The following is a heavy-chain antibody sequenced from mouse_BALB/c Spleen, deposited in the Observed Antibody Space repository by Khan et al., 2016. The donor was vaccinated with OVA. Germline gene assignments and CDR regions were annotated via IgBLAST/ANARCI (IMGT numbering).Heavy chain of an antibody. Sequence: QMQLEESGPGLVAPSQSLSITCTISGFSLTNYGVHWVRQPPGKGLEWLVVILSDGSTTYNSALKSRLTISKDNSKSQVFLKVNSLQTDDTAMYFCARQPYYHYNIMDYWGQGTSVTVSS. V-gene: IGHV2-6-1*01. CDR2: ILSDGST. CDR1: GFSLTNYG. D-gene: IGHD2-4*01. CDR3: ARQPYYHYNIMDY. J-gene: IGHJ4*01.